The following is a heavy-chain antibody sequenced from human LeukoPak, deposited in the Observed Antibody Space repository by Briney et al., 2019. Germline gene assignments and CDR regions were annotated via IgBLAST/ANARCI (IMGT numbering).Heavy chain of an antibody. D-gene: IGHD6-6*01. CDR2: IYYSGST. CDR3: ARGEYSSSSGPFDI. V-gene: IGHV4-59*12. CDR1: GGSISSYY. Sequence: PSETLSLTCTVSGGSISSYYWSWIRQPPGKGLEWIGYIYYSGSTNYNPSLKSRVTISVDTSKNQFSLKLSSVTAADTAVYYCARGEYSSSSGPFDIWGQGTMVTVSS. J-gene: IGHJ3*02.